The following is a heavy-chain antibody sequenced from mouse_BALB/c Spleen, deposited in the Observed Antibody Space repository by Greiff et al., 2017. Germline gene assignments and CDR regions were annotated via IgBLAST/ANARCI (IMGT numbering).Heavy chain of an antibody. J-gene: IGHJ3*01. Sequence: EVQLQQSGAELVKPGASVKLSCTASGFNINDTYMHWVKQRPEQGLEWIGRIDPANGNTKYDPKFQGKATITADTSSNTAYLQLSSLTSEDTAVYYCARTRQLGPLAYWGQGTLVTVSA. CDR2: IDPANGNT. CDR3: ARTRQLGPLAY. D-gene: IGHD3-2*01. CDR1: GFNINDTY. V-gene: IGHV14-3*02.